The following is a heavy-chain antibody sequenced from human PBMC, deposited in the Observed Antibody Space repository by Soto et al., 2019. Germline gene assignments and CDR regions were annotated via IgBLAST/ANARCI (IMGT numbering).Heavy chain of an antibody. V-gene: IGHV1-2*04. J-gene: IGHJ3*02. D-gene: IGHD3-3*01. CDR2: INPNSGGT. CDR3: ARASTIRFLEWLLPHDAFDI. CDR1: GYTFTGYY. Sequence: ASLKVSCKASGYTFTGYYMHWVRQAPGQGLEWMGWINPNSGGTNYAQKFQGWVTMTRDTSISTAYMELSRLRSDDTAVYYCARASTIRFLEWLLPHDAFDIWGQGTMVTVSS.